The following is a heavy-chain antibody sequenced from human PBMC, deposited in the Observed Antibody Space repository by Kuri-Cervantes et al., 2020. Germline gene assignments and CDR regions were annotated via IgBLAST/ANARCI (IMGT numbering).Heavy chain of an antibody. D-gene: IGHD2-15*01. J-gene: IGHJ4*02. CDR3: ARGKGYCNGGSCYFY. CDR1: GYPFTDYY. V-gene: IGHV1-2*02. Sequence: ASVKVSCKASGYPFTDYYIHWLRQAPGQGLEWMGWINPNSGDADSAQKFQGRVTMTRDTSITTAYMELSVLESDDTAVYYRARGKGYCNGGSCYFYWGQGTLVTVSS. CDR2: INPNSGDA.